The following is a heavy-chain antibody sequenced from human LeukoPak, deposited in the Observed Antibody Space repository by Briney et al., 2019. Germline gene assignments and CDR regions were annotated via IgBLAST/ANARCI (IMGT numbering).Heavy chain of an antibody. CDR2: IYNIGTT. CDR1: GDSMSNYH. V-gene: IGHV4-59*01. Sequence: SETLSLTCTVSGDSMSNYHWTWIRQPPGKGLEYIGYIYNIGTTNYNPSLKSRVTISVDMSKKQFSLKLNSVTAADTAMYYCARGSDGFRFDPWGQGTLVTVSS. CDR3: ARGSDGFRFDP. D-gene: IGHD3-16*02. J-gene: IGHJ5*02.